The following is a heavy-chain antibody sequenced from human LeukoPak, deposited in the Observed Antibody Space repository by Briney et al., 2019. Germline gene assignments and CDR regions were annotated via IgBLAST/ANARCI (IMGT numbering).Heavy chain of an antibody. CDR1: GFTFSSYS. CDR2: ISYDGSNK. CDR3: AKEGYPQRNAEYFQH. J-gene: IGHJ1*01. V-gene: IGHV3-30*18. Sequence: GGSLRLSCAASGFTFSSYSMNWVRQAPGKGPEGVAVISYDGSNKYYADSVKGRFTISRDNSKNTLYLQMNSLRAEDTAVYYCAKEGYPQRNAEYFQHWGQGTLVTVSS. D-gene: IGHD1-1*01.